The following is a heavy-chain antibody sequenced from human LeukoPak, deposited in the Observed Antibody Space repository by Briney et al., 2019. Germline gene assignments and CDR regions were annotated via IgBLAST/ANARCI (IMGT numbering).Heavy chain of an antibody. V-gene: IGHV3-23*01. Sequence: PGGSLRLSCAASGFTFSSYAMSWVRQAPGKGLEWVSAISGSGGSTYYADSVKGRFTISRDNSKNTLYLQMNSLRAEDTAVYYCAKDTRGAEYYYDYYFDYWGQGTLVTVSS. CDR3: AKDTRGAEYYYDYYFDY. D-gene: IGHD3-22*01. J-gene: IGHJ4*02. CDR2: ISGSGGST. CDR1: GFTFSSYA.